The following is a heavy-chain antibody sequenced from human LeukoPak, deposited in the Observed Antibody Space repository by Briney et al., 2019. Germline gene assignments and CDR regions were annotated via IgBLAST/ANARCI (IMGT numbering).Heavy chain of an antibody. CDR3: ARQGGSDSSGYYSRGYHYYSMDV. CDR1: GGSISSYY. Sequence: PSETLSLTCTVSGGSISSYYWSWIRQPPGKGLEWIGYIYYSGSTDYKPSLKSRVTISVDTSKNQFSLKLSSVTAADTAVYYCARQGGSDSSGYYSRGYHYYSMDVWGQGTTVTVSS. CDR2: IYYSGST. V-gene: IGHV4-59*08. J-gene: IGHJ6*02. D-gene: IGHD3-22*01.